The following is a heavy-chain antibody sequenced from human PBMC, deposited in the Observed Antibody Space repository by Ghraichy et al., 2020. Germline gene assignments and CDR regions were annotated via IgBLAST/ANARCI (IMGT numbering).Heavy chain of an antibody. V-gene: IGHV3-64D*06. CDR1: GFTFSSYA. Sequence: GGSLRLSCSASGFTFSSYAMHWVRHAPGKGLEYVSAINNNGGTTYYADSVKGRFTISRDNSKNKLYLQMSSLGAEDTAVYYCVKDRGSSGWFSDYWGQGTLVTVSS. CDR3: VKDRGSSGWFSDY. CDR2: INNNGGTT. J-gene: IGHJ4*02. D-gene: IGHD6-19*01.